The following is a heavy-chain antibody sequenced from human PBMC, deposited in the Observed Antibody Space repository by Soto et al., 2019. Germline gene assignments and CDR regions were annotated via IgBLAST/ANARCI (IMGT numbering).Heavy chain of an antibody. Sequence: GGSLRLSCAASGFTFSSYAMRWVRQAPGKGLEWVSAISGSGSNKYYADSVKGRFTISRDNSKNTLYLQMNSLRAEDTAVYYCARDAGLNGDYGDAFDIWGQGTMVTVSS. D-gene: IGHD4-17*01. V-gene: IGHV3-23*01. CDR1: GFTFSSYA. CDR2: ISGSGSNK. CDR3: ARDAGLNGDYGDAFDI. J-gene: IGHJ3*02.